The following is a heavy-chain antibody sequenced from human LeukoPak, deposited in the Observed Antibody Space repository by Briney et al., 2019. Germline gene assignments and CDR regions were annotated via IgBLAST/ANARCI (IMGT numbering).Heavy chain of an antibody. CDR3: ARAYYYDSSGYYYFDY. CDR1: GFTFSSYS. V-gene: IGHV3-21*01. J-gene: IGHJ4*02. CDR2: ISSSSSYI. D-gene: IGHD3-22*01. Sequence: PGGSLRLSCAASGFTFSSYSMNWVRQALGKGLEWVSSISSSSSYIYYADSVKGRFTISRDNAKNSLYLQMNSLRAEDTAVYYCARAYYYDSSGYYYFDYWGQGTLVTVSS.